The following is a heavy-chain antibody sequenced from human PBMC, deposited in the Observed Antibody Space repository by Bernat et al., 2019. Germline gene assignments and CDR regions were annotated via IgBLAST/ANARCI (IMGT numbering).Heavy chain of an antibody. J-gene: IGHJ3*02. CDR1: GGSISSYY. D-gene: IGHD3-10*01. CDR2: IYYSGST. V-gene: IGHV4-59*01. CDR3: ARWPLGAGGDAFDI. Sequence: QVQLQESGPGLVKPSETLSLTCTVSGGSISSYYWSWLRQPPGKGLEWIGYIYYSGSTNYNPSLKSRVTISVDTSKNQFSLKLSCLTAADTAVYYCARWPLGAGGDAFDIWGQGTMVTVSS.